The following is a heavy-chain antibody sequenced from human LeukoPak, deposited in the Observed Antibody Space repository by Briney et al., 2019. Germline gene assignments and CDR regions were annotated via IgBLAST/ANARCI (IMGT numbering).Heavy chain of an antibody. Sequence: SETLSLTCTVSGGSISSYYWSWIRQPAGKGLEWIGRIYISGSTNYNPSLKSRVTISVDTSKNQFSLKLSSGTAADTAVYYCARGPYSSSIYYYYYYMDVWGKGTTVTVSS. CDR2: IYISGST. CDR1: GGSISSYY. CDR3: ARGPYSSSIYYYYYYMDV. J-gene: IGHJ6*03. D-gene: IGHD6-6*01. V-gene: IGHV4-4*07.